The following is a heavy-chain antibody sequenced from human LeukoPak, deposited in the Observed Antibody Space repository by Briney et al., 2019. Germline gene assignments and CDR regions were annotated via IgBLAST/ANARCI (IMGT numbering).Heavy chain of an antibody. Sequence: GGSLRLSCAASGFTFSDNYMTWVRQAPGKGLEWLSYISGNGGVIQYADSVKGRFTISRDNAKNLLYLQMDSLRVEDTAIYYCATYRQIQVPFEFWGQGTLVTVSS. CDR2: ISGNGGVI. CDR3: ATYRQIQVPFEF. J-gene: IGHJ4*02. V-gene: IGHV3-11*04. CDR1: GFTFSDNY. D-gene: IGHD5-18*01.